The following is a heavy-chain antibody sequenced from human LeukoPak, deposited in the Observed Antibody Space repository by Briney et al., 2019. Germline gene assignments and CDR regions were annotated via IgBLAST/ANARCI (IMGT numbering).Heavy chain of an antibody. J-gene: IGHJ4*02. CDR1: GHSFTTNW. D-gene: IGHD3-10*01. CDR3: ARHYASGTYYNPLGY. CDR2: IYPGDSDT. V-gene: IGHV5-51*01. Sequence: ECLNISCQGSGHSFTTNWIAWVRQMPGKGLEWMGTIYPGDSDTRYSPSFRGQVTISADKSISTTYLQWSSLKASDTAMYYCARHYASGTYYNPLGYWGQGTLVTVSS.